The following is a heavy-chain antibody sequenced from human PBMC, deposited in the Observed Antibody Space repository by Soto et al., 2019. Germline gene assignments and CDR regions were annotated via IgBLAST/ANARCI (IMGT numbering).Heavy chain of an antibody. CDR3: ARASDGYRSGWYVGYFDY. Sequence: ASVKVSSKASGYTFSSYGIRLVLQGPAEVREWMGWIRAYNGYTNYAQKFQGRVTITTDTSTSTAYMELRSLISDDTAVYYCARASDGYRSGWYVGYFDYWGQGTLVTVSS. D-gene: IGHD6-19*01. J-gene: IGHJ4*02. CDR1: GYTFSSYG. V-gene: IGHV1-18*04. CDR2: IRAYNGYT.